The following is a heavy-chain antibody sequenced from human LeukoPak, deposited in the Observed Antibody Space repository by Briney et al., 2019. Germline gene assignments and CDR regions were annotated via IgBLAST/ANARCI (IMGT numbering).Heavy chain of an antibody. J-gene: IGHJ4*02. D-gene: IGHD5-18*01. CDR3: ARSQGYSYGTDY. CDR2: INAGNGNT. V-gene: IGHV1-3*01. CDR1: GYTFSSYG. Sequence: ASVKVSCKASGYTFSSYGTHWVRQAPGQRLEWRGWINAGNGNTKYSQKFQDRVTITRDTSASTAYMEVSSLRSEDAAVYYCARSQGYSYGTDYWGQGTLVTVSS.